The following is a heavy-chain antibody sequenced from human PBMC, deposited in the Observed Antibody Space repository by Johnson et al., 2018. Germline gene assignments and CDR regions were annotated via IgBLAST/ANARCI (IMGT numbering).Heavy chain of an antibody. V-gene: IGHV3-23*01. J-gene: IGHJ3*02. CDR2: LTGTTGTP. Sequence: VQSGGSLRLSCAASGFMFNAYAMSWVRQPPGKGLEWVSILTGTTGTPYYADSVKGRFTISRDISKKTLYLQMNSLRDEDTAVYYCAKARNWNFFDNWGQGTMVTVSS. D-gene: IGHD1-1*01. CDR1: GFMFNAYA. CDR3: AKARNWNFFDN.